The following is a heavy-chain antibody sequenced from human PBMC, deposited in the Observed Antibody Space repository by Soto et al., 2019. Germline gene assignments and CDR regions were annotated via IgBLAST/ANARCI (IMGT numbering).Heavy chain of an antibody. D-gene: IGHD2-15*01. Sequence: ESLKISCKGSGYSFTSYWIGWVRQMPGKGLEWMGIIYPSDSDIRYSPSFQGKVTISADKSITTAYLQWSSLKAADTAMYYCVRSGTSSGRFSDYWGQGTLVTVSS. CDR2: IYPSDSDI. V-gene: IGHV5-51*01. CDR3: VRSGTSSGRFSDY. J-gene: IGHJ4*02. CDR1: GYSFTSYW.